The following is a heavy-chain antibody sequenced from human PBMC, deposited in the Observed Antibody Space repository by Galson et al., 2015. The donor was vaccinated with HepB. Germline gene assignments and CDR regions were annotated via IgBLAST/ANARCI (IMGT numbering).Heavy chain of an antibody. CDR1: GDSVSSNSAA. CDR2: TYYRSKWYN. D-gene: IGHD3-22*01. J-gene: IGHJ3*02. V-gene: IGHV6-1*01. Sequence: CAISGDSVSSNSAAWNWIRQSPSRGLEWLGRTYYRSKWYNDYAVSVKSRITINPDTSKNQFSLQLNSVTPEDTAVYYCARDGLDSSGYQGEVGDAFDIWGQGTMVTVSS. CDR3: ARDGLDSSGYQGEVGDAFDI.